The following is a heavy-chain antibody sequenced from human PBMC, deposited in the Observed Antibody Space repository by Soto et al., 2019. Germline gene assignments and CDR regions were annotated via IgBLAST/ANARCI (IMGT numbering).Heavy chain of an antibody. CDR2: IDPSDSYT. J-gene: IGHJ4*02. CDR1: GYSVTSYW. V-gene: IGHV5-10-1*01. CDR3: VWSSGYYYPLVY. D-gene: IGHD3-22*01. Sequence: GESLKISCKGSGYSVTSYWISWVRQMPGKGLEWMGRIDPSDSYTNYSPSFQGHVTISADKSISTAYLQWSSLKASDTAMYYCVWSSGYYYPLVYWGQGTLVTVSS.